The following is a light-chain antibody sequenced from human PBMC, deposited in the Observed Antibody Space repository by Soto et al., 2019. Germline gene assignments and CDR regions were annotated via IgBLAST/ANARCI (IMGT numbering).Light chain of an antibody. CDR3: QVWDSNSDHSV. J-gene: IGLJ2*01. Sequence: SYELTQPPSVSVAPGETARITCGGNTMGRISVRGYHQKPGQAPVLVIYYDSDRPSEIPERFSGSNSGNTATLTITRVEAGDEADYYWQVWDSNSDHSVFGGGTKLTVL. CDR2: YDS. V-gene: IGLV3-21*01. CDR1: TMGRIS.